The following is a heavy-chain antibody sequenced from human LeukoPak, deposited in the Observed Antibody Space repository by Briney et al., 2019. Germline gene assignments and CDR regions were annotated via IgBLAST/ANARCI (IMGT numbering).Heavy chain of an antibody. CDR1: GFTFSSYG. D-gene: IGHD1-26*01. V-gene: IGHV3-33*01. Sequence: PGRSLRLSCAASGFTFSSYGMPWVRQAPGKGLEWVAVIWYDGSNKYYADSVKGRFTISRDNSKNTLYLQMNSLRAEDTAVYYCARVGLLDYYYGMDVWGQGTTVTVSS. CDR3: ARVGLLDYYYGMDV. CDR2: IWYDGSNK. J-gene: IGHJ6*02.